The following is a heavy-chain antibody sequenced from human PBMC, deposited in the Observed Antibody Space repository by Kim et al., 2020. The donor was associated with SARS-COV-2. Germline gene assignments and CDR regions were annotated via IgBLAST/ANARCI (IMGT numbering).Heavy chain of an antibody. D-gene: IGHD3-10*01. Sequence: SETLSLTCAFYGGSFSDYYWSYFRRPPGKGLEWIGEINHSGGTNYNPSLKSRVTISVDTSRNQFSLNLNSVTAADTAVYYCAGRRGQSSNWYFDPWGRGTLVSVSS. CDR3: AGRRGQSSNWYFDP. J-gene: IGHJ2*01. CDR1: GGSFSDYY. CDR2: INHSGGT. V-gene: IGHV4-34*01.